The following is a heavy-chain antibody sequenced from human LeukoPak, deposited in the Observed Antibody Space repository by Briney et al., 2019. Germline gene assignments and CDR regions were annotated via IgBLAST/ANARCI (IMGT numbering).Heavy chain of an antibody. CDR3: VRGTSRAAAATDFDS. CDR2: TYYRSKWYN. Sequence: SQTLSLTFAISEDSVSSNSAAWNWIRQSPSRGLEWLGRTYYRSKWYNDYAVSVKSRITINADTSKNQFSLQLDSVTPEDTAVYYCVRGTSRAAAATDFDSWSQGSLVTVSS. D-gene: IGHD6-13*01. V-gene: IGHV6-1*01. CDR1: EDSVSSNSAA. J-gene: IGHJ4*02.